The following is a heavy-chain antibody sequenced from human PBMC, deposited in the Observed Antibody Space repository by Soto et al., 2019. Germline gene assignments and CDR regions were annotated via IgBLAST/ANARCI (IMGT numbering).Heavy chain of an antibody. Sequence: EVQLVESGGGLVQPGGSLRISCAASEFTFSGRSVHWVRQAPGKGLVLVSGIDKVGTDSTYEGSMKGRFTSYRANAKNTAYLPRKSLRVEEMAVYSCASGCFGPDVWGKGTTFTASS. CDR2: IDKVGTDS. D-gene: IGHD3-10*01. CDR1: EFTFSGRS. V-gene: IGHV3-74*01. CDR3: ASGCFGPDV. J-gene: IGHJ6*03.